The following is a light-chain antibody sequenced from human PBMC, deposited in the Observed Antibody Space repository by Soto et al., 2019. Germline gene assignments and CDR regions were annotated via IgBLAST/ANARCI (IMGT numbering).Light chain of an antibody. J-gene: IGKJ1*01. Sequence: DIQMTQSPSSVSASVGDRVTITCRASHAISTWLAWYQQKPWKAPKLLIYASSNFQTGVPSRFSGSGSGTDFTLTTSSLQPEYIATYYYQHANSFPRTFGQGTKVEIK. CDR1: HAISTW. CDR2: ASS. V-gene: IGKV1D-12*01. CDR3: QHANSFPRT.